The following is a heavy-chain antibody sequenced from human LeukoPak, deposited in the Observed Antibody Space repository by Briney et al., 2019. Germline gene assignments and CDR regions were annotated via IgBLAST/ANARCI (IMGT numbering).Heavy chain of an antibody. J-gene: IGHJ4*02. CDR3: ATYRQVMLPFES. V-gene: IGHV3-23*01. CDR1: GFAFSGFG. D-gene: IGHD5-18*01. Sequence: PGGSLRLSCAASGFAFSGFGMSWVRQAPGKGLEWVSSIFPSDGEIHYADSVRGRFTISRDNSRSTLFLQMNSLRAEDTAIYYCATYRQVMLPFESWGQGTLVTVSS. CDR2: IFPSDGEI.